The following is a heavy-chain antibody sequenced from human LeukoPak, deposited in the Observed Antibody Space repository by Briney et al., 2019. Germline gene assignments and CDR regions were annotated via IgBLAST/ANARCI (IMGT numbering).Heavy chain of an antibody. Sequence: KPSETLSLTCAVSGYSISSGYYWAWIRQPPGKGLEWLGSIYHSGSTFYNPSLTSRATISVDTSKYQFSLKLTSVTAADTAIYCCARLMSTIDSWGQGTLVTVSS. CDR2: IYHSGST. V-gene: IGHV4-38-2*01. J-gene: IGHJ4*02. D-gene: IGHD5-24*01. CDR1: GYSISSGYY. CDR3: ARLMSTIDS.